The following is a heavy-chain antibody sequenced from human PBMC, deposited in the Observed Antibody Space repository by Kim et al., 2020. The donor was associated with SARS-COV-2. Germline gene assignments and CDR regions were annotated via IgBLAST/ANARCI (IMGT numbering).Heavy chain of an antibody. J-gene: IGHJ4*02. CDR3: AKNQPAYYYDSSGSPDY. CDR2: ISGSGGST. CDR1: GFTFSSYA. Sequence: GGSLRLSCAASGFTFSSYAMSWVRQAPGKGLEWVSAISGSGGSTYYADSVKGRFTISRDNSKNTLYLQMNSLRAEDTAVYYCAKNQPAYYYDSSGSPDYWGQGTLVTVSS. D-gene: IGHD3-22*01. V-gene: IGHV3-23*01.